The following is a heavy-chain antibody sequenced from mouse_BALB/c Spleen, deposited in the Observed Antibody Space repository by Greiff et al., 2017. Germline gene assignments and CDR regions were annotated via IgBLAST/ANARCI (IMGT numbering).Heavy chain of an antibody. Sequence: VKLVESGPGLVAPSQSLSITCTVSGFSLTSYGVHWVRQPPGKGLEWLGVIWAGGSTNYNSALMSRLSISKDNSKSQVFLKMNSLQTDDTAMYYCARDDYRYDPYAMDYWGQGTSVTVSS. CDR2: IWAGGST. J-gene: IGHJ4*01. CDR1: GFSLTSYG. CDR3: ARDDYRYDPYAMDY. D-gene: IGHD2-14*01. V-gene: IGHV2-9*02.